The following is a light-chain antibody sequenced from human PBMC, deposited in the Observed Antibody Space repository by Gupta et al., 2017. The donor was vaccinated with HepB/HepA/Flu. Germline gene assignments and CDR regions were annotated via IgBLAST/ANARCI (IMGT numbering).Light chain of an antibody. Sequence: QSVLTPPPSPSGTPGPRVIISCSGGSSHIGSNTVNWYQQLPGTAPKPLIYGNNQRPSGVPDRFSGSKSGTSASLAISGLQSEDEAEYYCAAWDDSLNGVVFGGGTKLTVL. CDR3: AAWDDSLNGVV. V-gene: IGLV1-44*01. CDR2: GNN. CDR1: SSHIGSNT. J-gene: IGLJ2*01.